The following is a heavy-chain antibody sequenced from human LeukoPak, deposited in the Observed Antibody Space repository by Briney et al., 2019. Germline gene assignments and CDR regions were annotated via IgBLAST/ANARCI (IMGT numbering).Heavy chain of an antibody. J-gene: IGHJ4*02. CDR1: GFTFSNAW. D-gene: IGHD6-13*01. Sequence: GGSLRLSCAASGFTFSNAWMNWVREAPGKGLEWVGRIKSKTDGGTTDCAAPVKGRFTISRDDSKNTLYLQMNSLKTEDTAVYYCTTPYSGSWQYYFDYWGQGTLVTVSS. CDR2: IKSKTDGGTT. V-gene: IGHV3-15*07. CDR3: TTPYSGSWQYYFDY.